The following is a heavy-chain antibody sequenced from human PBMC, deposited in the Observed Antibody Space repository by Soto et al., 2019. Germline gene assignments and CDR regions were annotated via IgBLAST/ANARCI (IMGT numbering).Heavy chain of an antibody. J-gene: IGHJ5*02. CDR3: ARDKVAVAGADHWFDP. Sequence: GASVKVSCKASGYTFSSYGISWVRQAPGQGLEWMGWISIESGNRNLAQKFQGRVSLTTEKSTRTAYMEMRSLRPDDTAVYYCARDKVAVAGADHWFDPWGQGTQVTVSS. V-gene: IGHV1-18*04. D-gene: IGHD6-19*01. CDR2: ISIESGNR. CDR1: GYTFSSYG.